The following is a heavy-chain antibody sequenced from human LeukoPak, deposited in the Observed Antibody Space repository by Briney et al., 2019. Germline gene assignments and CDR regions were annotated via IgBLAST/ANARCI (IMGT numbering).Heavy chain of an antibody. CDR2: ISGDSDTI. J-gene: IGHJ4*02. CDR3: ARQRFGQYFDY. D-gene: IGHD3-10*01. Sequence: LSLTCTVSGGSISSYYMSWIRQAPGKGLECFSYISGDSDTIYYADSVKGRFTISRDNAKKSLYLQMNSLRAEDTAVYYCARQRFGQYFDYWGQGTLITVSS. CDR1: GGSISSYY. V-gene: IGHV3-11*01.